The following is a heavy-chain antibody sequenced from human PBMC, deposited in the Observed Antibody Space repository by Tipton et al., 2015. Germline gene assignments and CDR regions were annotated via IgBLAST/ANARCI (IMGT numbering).Heavy chain of an antibody. CDR1: GFTFSDYY. J-gene: IGHJ4*02. Sequence: SLRLSCAASGFTFSDYYMSWIRQAPGKGLEWVSYISSSGGVMYYADSVKGRFTISRDNAKNPLYLQMNSLRAEDTAVYYCARDDYDSFGYYYAHLDYWGQGTLVSVSS. CDR3: ARDDYDSFGYYYAHLDY. V-gene: IGHV3-11*01. D-gene: IGHD3-22*01. CDR2: ISSSGGVM.